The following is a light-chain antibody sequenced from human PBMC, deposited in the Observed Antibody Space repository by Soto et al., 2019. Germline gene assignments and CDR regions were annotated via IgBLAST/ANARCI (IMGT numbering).Light chain of an antibody. CDR3: GSYTSTDTPFV. J-gene: IGLJ1*01. Sequence: QSVLAQPSSVFGSPGQSITISCTGTSTGVGGYNYVSWYQHHPGKGPKLIIYEVSNRPSGVSDRFPGSKSGNKASLIISNLEAEDESAYYGGSYTSTDTPFVFGTGTKVTVL. V-gene: IGLV2-14*01. CDR1: STGVGGYNY. CDR2: EVS.